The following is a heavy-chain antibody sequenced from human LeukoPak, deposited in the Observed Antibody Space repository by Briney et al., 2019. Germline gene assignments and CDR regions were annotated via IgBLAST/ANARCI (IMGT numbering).Heavy chain of an antibody. Sequence: GGSPRLSCAASGFTFSSYAMSWVRQAPGKGLEWVSAISGSGGSTYYADSVKGRFTISRDNSKNTLYLQMNSLRAEDTAVYYCAKGGYCSTSSCYNEDTKDYLGQGTLVTVSS. CDR3: AKGGYCSTSSCYNEDTKDY. D-gene: IGHD2-2*02. CDR1: GFTFSSYA. V-gene: IGHV3-23*01. CDR2: ISGSGGST. J-gene: IGHJ4*02.